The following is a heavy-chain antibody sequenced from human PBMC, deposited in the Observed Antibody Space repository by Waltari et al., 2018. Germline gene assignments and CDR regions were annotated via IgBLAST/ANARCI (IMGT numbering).Heavy chain of an antibody. D-gene: IGHD2-15*01. CDR1: GYALSDLS. V-gene: IGHV1-24*01. Sequence: QVQLEQSGAEVKKPGASMKVSCKVSGYALSDLSMHWVRQAPGEGLEWMGGFNPEEGEIIYAQKFRGRVTMTEDTSTETVYMDLSSLRSEDTAVYYCATSNSGGRRGFDYWGQGTLVTVSS. CDR3: ATSNSGGRRGFDY. J-gene: IGHJ4*02. CDR2: FNPEEGEI.